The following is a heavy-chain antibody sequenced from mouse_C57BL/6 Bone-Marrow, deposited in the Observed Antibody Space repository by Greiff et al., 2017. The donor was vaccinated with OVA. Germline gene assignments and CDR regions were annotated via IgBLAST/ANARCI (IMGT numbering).Heavy chain of an antibody. Sequence: EVQGVESGGGLVKPGGSLKLSCAASGFTFSDYGMHWVRQAPETGLEWVAYISSGSSTIYYADTVKGRFTISRDNAKNTLFLQMTSRRSEDTAMYYCARPYYDYWYYFDYWGQGTTLTVSS. V-gene: IGHV5-17*01. CDR1: GFTFSDYG. D-gene: IGHD2-4*01. J-gene: IGHJ2*01. CDR3: ARPYYDYWYYFDY. CDR2: ISSGSSTI.